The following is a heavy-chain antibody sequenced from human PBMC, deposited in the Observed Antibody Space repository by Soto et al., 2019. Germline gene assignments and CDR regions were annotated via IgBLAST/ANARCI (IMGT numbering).Heavy chain of an antibody. J-gene: IGHJ6*02. CDR3: AGGAIVTGDYYYYGMDV. CDR2: IIPIFGTA. Sequence: WASVKVSCKASGGTFSSYSMSWVRQAPGQGLEWMGGIIPIFGTANYAQKFQGRVTITADKSTSTAYMELSSLRSEDTAVYYCAGGAIVTGDYYYYGMDVWGQGTTVTVSS. D-gene: IGHD7-27*01. V-gene: IGHV1-69*06. CDR1: GGTFSSYS.